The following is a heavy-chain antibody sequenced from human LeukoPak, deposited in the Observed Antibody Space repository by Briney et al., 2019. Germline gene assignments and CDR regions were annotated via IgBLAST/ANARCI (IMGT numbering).Heavy chain of an antibody. CDR2: INTNTGNP. V-gene: IGHV7-4-1*02. CDR3: ARTYSSSSRHYYYYMDV. J-gene: IGHJ6*03. Sequence: ASVKVSCKASGYTFTSYAMNWVRQAPGQGLEWIGWINTNTGNPTYAQGFTGRFVFSLDTSVSTAYLQISSLKAEDTAVYYCARTYSSSSRHYYYYMDVWGKGTTVTVSS. D-gene: IGHD6-6*01. CDR1: GYTFTSYA.